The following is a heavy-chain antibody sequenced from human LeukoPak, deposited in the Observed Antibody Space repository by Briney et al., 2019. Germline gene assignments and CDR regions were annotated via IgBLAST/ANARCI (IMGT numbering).Heavy chain of an antibody. CDR3: AKSRRGLAFDT. CDR2: INPNSGGT. V-gene: IGHV1-2*02. J-gene: IGHJ3*02. D-gene: IGHD2-2*01. Sequence: GASVKVSCKASGYTFTSYYIHWVRQAPGQGLECMGWINPNSGGTNYAQKFQGRVTMTRDTSISTAYMELSRLRSDDTAVYYCAKSRRGLAFDTWGQGTMVTVSS. CDR1: GYTFTSYY.